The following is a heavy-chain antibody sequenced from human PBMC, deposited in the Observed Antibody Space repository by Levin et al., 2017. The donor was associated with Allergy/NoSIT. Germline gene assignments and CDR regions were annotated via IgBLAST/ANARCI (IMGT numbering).Heavy chain of an antibody. CDR3: ARDFRGGSYQPRVAFDF. Sequence: PGGSLRLSCAASGFTFNNYNMNWVRQAPGKGLEWVSYISASSGTLYYADSVKGRFTISRDNAKNSLFLQMNSLRAEDTAVYYCARDFRGGSYQPRVAFDFWGQGTMVTVSS. V-gene: IGHV3-48*01. J-gene: IGHJ3*01. CDR2: ISASSGTL. D-gene: IGHD3-16*02. CDR1: GFTFNNYN.